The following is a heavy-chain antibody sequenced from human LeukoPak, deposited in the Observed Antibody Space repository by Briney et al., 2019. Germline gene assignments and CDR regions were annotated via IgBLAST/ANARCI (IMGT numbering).Heavy chain of an antibody. CDR3: AKDHEFWSGYPLFDY. Sequence: GGSLRLSCAASGFTFDDYAVHWVRQAPGKGLEWVSGISWNSGSIGYADSVKGRFTISRDNAKNSLYLQMNSLRAEDTALYYCAKDHEFWSGYPLFDYWGQGTLVTVSS. J-gene: IGHJ4*02. D-gene: IGHD3-3*01. CDR2: ISWNSGSI. V-gene: IGHV3-9*01. CDR1: GFTFDDYA.